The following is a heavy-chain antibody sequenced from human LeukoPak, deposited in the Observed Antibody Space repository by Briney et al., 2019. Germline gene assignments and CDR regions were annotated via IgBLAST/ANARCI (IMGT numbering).Heavy chain of an antibody. V-gene: IGHV3-30*02. Sequence: GGSLRLSCAASGFTFSSYGMHWVRQAPGKGLEWVAFIRYDGSNKYYADSVKGRFTISRDNTKNTLYLQMNSLRAEDTAVYYCAKDIGYNWNVGFDPWGQGTLVTVSS. CDR1: GFTFSSYG. J-gene: IGHJ5*02. CDR2: IRYDGSNK. D-gene: IGHD1-20*01. CDR3: AKDIGYNWNVGFDP.